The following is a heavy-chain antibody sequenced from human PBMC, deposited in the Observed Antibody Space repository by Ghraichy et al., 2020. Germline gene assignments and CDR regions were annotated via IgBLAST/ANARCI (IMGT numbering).Heavy chain of an antibody. D-gene: IGHD3-22*01. CDR1: GFTFSSYG. V-gene: IGHV3-30*18. CDR2: ISYDGSNK. Sequence: LSLTCAASGFTFSSYGMHWVRQAPGKGLEWVAVISYDGSNKYYADSVKGRFTISRDNSNNTLYLQMNSLRAEDTAVYYCAKDHDSSGYYVYYYYYMDVWGKGTTVTVSS. J-gene: IGHJ6*03. CDR3: AKDHDSSGYYVYYYYYMDV.